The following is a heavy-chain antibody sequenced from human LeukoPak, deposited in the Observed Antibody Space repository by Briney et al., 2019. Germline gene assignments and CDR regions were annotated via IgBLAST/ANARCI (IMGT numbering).Heavy chain of an antibody. CDR1: GGSFSGYY. Sequence: SETLSLTCAVYGGSFSGYYWSWIRQPAGKGLEWIGHIYASGGTKYNPSLESRVTISIDTSKNQLSLRLSSVTAADTAVYYCTREKSYGYIRADSWGQGTLVAVSS. V-gene: IGHV4-4*07. D-gene: IGHD3-16*01. CDR3: TREKSYGYIRADS. CDR2: IYASGGT. J-gene: IGHJ4*02.